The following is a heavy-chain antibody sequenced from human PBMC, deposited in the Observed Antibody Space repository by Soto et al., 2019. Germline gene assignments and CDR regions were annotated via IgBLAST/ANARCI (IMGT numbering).Heavy chain of an antibody. D-gene: IGHD5-12*01. V-gene: IGHV1-69*12. CDR3: ARDLLGFGYHYGDV. J-gene: IGHJ6*01. Sequence: QVQLVQSGAEVKKPGSSVKVSCKASGGTFSNYALISWVRQAPGQGLEWMGGIIPIDATVNYAQKFQGRITITADESTTIVYMDLGSLRSEDTAMYYCARDLLGFGYHYGDVWGQGTTVTVSS. CDR2: IIPIDATV. CDR1: GGTFSNYA.